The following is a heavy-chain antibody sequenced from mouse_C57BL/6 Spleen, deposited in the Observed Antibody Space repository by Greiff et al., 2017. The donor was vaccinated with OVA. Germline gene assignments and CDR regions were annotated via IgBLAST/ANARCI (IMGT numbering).Heavy chain of an antibody. CDR3: ARQDSWYFDV. V-gene: IGHV5-6*01. CDR2: ISSGGSYT. CDR1: GFTFSSYG. J-gene: IGHJ1*03. Sequence: EVKLMESGGDLVKPGGSLKLSCAASGFTFSSYGMSWVRQTPDKRLEWVATISSGGSYTYYPDSVKGRFTISRDNAKNTLYLQMSSLKSEDTAMYYCARQDSWYFDVWGTGTTVTVSS.